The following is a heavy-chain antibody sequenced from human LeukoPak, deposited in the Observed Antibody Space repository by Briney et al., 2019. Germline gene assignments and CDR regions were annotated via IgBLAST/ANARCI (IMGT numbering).Heavy chain of an antibody. J-gene: IGHJ4*02. CDR1: GFTFSSYG. V-gene: IGHV3-33*01. CDR3: ARGGSYDILTGYSATLDY. CDR2: IWYDGSNK. Sequence: GGSLRLSCAASGFTFSSYGMHWVRQAPGKGLEWVAVIWYDGSNKYYADSVKGRFTNSRDNSKNTLYLQMNSLRAEDTAVYYCARGGSYDILTGYSATLDYWGQGTLVTVSS. D-gene: IGHD3-9*01.